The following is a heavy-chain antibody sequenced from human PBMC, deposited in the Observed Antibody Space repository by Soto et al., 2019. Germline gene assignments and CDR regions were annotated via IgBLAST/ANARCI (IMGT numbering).Heavy chain of an antibody. D-gene: IGHD3-3*01. CDR3: ARHPPAISISDH. J-gene: IGHJ4*02. CDR1: GGSISSSSYY. Sequence: QLQLQESGPGLVKPSETLSLTCTVSGGSISSSSYYWGWIRQPPGKGLEWIGSIYYSGSTYYNPSLNSRVTISVDTSKHQFSPMRRSVTAADTAVYYCARHPPAISISDHWGQGTLVTVSS. V-gene: IGHV4-39*01. CDR2: IYYSGST.